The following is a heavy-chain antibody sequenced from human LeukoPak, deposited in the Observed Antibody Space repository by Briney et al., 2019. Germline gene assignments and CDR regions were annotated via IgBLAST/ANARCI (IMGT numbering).Heavy chain of an antibody. V-gene: IGHV1-46*01. Sequence: ASVKVSCKASGYTFTTYYIHWVRQAPGQGLEWMGIINPSGGATSYAQKFQGGVTFTSDTSTRTVYMQLSSLRSVDTAVYYCARKYDYYYTGMDVWGQGTTVTVSS. CDR3: ARKYDYYYTGMDV. J-gene: IGHJ6*02. CDR1: GYTFTTYY. D-gene: IGHD2-2*01. CDR2: INPSGGAT.